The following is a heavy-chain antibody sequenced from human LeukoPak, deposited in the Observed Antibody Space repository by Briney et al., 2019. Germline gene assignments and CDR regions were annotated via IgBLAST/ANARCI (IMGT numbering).Heavy chain of an antibody. J-gene: IGHJ3*02. CDR2: INTNTGNP. D-gene: IGHD1-26*01. CDR3: ARDPPRSHGAFDI. CDR1: GYTFTTYP. V-gene: IGHV7-4-1*02. Sequence: GASVKVSCKTSGYTFTTYPMNWVRQAPGQGLEWMGWINTNTGNPTYAQGFTGRFVFSLDTPVSTANLQITSLKAEDTAVYYCARDPPRSHGAFDIWGQGTMVTVSS.